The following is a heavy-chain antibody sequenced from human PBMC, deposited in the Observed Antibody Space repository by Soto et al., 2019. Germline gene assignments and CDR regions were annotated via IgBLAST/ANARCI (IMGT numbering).Heavy chain of an antibody. CDR1: GGSFSGYY. D-gene: IGHD3-3*01. J-gene: IGHJ6*02. V-gene: IGHV4-34*01. CDR3: ARTPFWSGYYFYYGMDV. Sequence: SETLSLTCAVYGGSFSGYYWSWIRQPPGKGLEWIGEINHSGSTNYNPSLKSRVTISVDTSKNQFSLKLSSVTAADTAVYYCARTPFWSGYYFYYGMDVWGQGATVTVSS. CDR2: INHSGST.